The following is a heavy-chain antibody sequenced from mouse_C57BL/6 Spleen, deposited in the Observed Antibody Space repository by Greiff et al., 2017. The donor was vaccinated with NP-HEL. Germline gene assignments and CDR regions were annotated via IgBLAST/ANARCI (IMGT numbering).Heavy chain of an antibody. Sequence: VQLQQPGAELVMPGASVKLSCKASGYTFTSYWMHWVKQRPGQGLEWIGEIDPSDSYTNYNQKFKGKSTLTVDKSSSTAYMQRSSLTSEDSAVYYCARKIYYGSSPGYFDYWGQGTTLTVSS. J-gene: IGHJ2*01. CDR1: GYTFTSYW. V-gene: IGHV1-69*01. CDR3: ARKIYYGSSPGYFDY. D-gene: IGHD1-1*01. CDR2: IDPSDSYT.